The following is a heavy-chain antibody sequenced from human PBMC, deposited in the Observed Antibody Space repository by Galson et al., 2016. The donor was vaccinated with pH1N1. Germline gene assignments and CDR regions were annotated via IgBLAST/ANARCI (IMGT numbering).Heavy chain of an antibody. Sequence: SVKVSCKASGYTFTDNFIHWVRQTPGQGLEWLGWINPDGGGTNYAQSFNDRVTMTRDTSINTIFMQLSSLRSDDTAIYFCARILSTDYDFWSSYNLPFDRWGQGTLVTVSS. CDR1: GYTFTDNF. V-gene: IGHV1-2*02. CDR3: ARILSTDYDFWSSYNLPFDR. D-gene: IGHD3-3*01. CDR2: INPDGGGT. J-gene: IGHJ4*02.